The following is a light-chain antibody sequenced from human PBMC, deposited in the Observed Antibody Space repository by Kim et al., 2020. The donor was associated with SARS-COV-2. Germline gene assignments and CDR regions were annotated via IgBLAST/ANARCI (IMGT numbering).Light chain of an antibody. V-gene: IGKV1-5*03. J-gene: IGKJ4*01. Sequence: SVGDRVTITCRASQSISDWLAWYQQKQGRAPKLLINKASRLDSGVPSRFSGSRSGTEFSLTISSLQHDDFATYYCQQYRTYPPLTFGGGTKVDIK. CDR1: QSISDW. CDR3: QQYRTYPPLT. CDR2: KAS.